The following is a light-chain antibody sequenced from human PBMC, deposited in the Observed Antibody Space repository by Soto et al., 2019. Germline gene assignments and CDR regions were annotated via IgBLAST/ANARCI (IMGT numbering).Light chain of an antibody. CDR2: GAS. J-gene: IGKJ2*01. CDR1: QSVSSN. Sequence: EIVMTQSPATLSVSPGERATLSCRASQSVSSNLAWYQQKPGQAPRLLIYGASTRATGVPARFSGTGSGTEFTLTISSLQSEDFAVYSCQFYNNYMYTFGQGTKLEIK. V-gene: IGKV3-15*01. CDR3: QFYNNYMYT.